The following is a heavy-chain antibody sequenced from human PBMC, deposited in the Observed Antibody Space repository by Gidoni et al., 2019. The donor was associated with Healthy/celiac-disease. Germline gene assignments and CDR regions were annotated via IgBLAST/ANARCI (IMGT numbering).Heavy chain of an antibody. CDR3: AKLKRATVAGSWFDP. CDR1: GFTFSSYA. Sequence: EVQLLESGGGLVQPGGSLSLSCAASGFTFSSYAMRWVRQAPGKGLEWVSAISGSGGSTYYADSVKGRFTISRDNSKNTLYLQMNSLRAEDTAVYYCAKLKRATVAGSWFDPWGQGTLVTVSS. CDR2: ISGSGGST. J-gene: IGHJ5*02. V-gene: IGHV3-23*01. D-gene: IGHD6-19*01.